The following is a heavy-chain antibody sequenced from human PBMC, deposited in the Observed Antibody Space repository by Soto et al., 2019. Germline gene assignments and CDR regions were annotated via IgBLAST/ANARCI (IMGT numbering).Heavy chain of an antibody. D-gene: IGHD3-22*01. CDR2: IYYSGST. Sequence: PSETLSLTCTVSGGSVSSGSYYWSWIRQPPGKGLEWIGYIYYSGSTNYNPSLKSRVTISVDTSKNQFSLKLSSVTAADTAVYYCARAHLPYDSSGYAYWGQGTLVTVS. CDR3: ARAHLPYDSSGYAY. V-gene: IGHV4-61*01. CDR1: GGSVSSGSYY. J-gene: IGHJ4*02.